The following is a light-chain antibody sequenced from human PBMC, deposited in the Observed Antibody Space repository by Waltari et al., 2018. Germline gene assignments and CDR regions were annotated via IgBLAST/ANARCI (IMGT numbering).Light chain of an antibody. CDR2: ATS. J-gene: IGKJ4*01. CDR3: QPSYITLRT. Sequence: DIHFTHSPSSLSASVGDTLTITCRANQSINTYLNWFQQKQGSAPKLLMYATSRLGGGAPSRFSGSGFGTEFTLTIRSLEPEEFATYYCQPSYITLRTFGRGTKV. CDR1: QSINTY. V-gene: IGKV1-39*01.